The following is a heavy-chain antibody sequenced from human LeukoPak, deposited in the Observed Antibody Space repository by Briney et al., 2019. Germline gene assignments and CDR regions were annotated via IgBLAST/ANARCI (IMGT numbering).Heavy chain of an antibody. CDR3: AKRSSDY. J-gene: IGHJ4*02. Sequence: GGSLRLSCAASGFTFSNYATSWVRQAPGKGLEWVSAISGSGDNTYYADSVKGRFTISRDNSKNTLHLQMNSLRAEDTALYYCAKRSSDYWGQGTLVTVSS. CDR1: GFTFSNYA. V-gene: IGHV3-23*01. CDR2: ISGSGDNT. D-gene: IGHD1-26*01.